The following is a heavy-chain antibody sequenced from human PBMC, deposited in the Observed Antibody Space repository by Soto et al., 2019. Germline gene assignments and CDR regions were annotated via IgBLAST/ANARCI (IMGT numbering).Heavy chain of an antibody. CDR1: DGSISSGDYY. CDR3: ARRSGRSLGWFDP. Sequence: QVQLQESGPGLVKPSQTLSLTCTVSDGSISSGDYYWSWIRQPPGKGLEWIGYIHDSGRTYYNPSLKSRLTISLDTSKNQFSLKLSSVTAADTAVYYCARRSGRSLGWFDPWGQGTLVTVSS. CDR2: IHDSGRT. D-gene: IGHD3-16*01. J-gene: IGHJ5*02. V-gene: IGHV4-30-4*01.